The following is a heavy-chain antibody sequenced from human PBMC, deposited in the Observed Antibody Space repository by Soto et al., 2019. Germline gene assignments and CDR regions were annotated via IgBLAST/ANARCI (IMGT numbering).Heavy chain of an antibody. Sequence: SETLSLTCTVSGGSISSYYWSWIRQPPGKGLEWIGYIYYSGSTYYADSVKGRFTISRDNSKNTLYLQMNSLRAEDTAVYYCAKDLDRPYSSSWYAIRFFYGMDVWGQGTTVTVSS. CDR2: IYYSGST. J-gene: IGHJ6*02. CDR1: GGSISSYY. D-gene: IGHD6-13*01. CDR3: AKDLDRPYSSSWYAIRFFYGMDV. V-gene: IGHV4-59*12.